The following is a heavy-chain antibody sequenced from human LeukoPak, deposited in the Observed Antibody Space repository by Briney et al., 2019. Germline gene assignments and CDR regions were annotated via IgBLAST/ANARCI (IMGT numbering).Heavy chain of an antibody. CDR2: TSTDENLK. CDR3: TRDPTLGAPDYFDY. J-gene: IGHJ4*02. CDR1: GFTFSNYV. Sequence: PGGSLRLSCAASGFTFSNYVTHWVRQAPGKGLEWVAVTSTDENLKFYADSVKGRFTISRDNSKNTLYLQMNSLRAEDTAVYYCTRDPTLGAPDYFDYWGQGTLVTVSS. D-gene: IGHD1-26*01. V-gene: IGHV3-30*04.